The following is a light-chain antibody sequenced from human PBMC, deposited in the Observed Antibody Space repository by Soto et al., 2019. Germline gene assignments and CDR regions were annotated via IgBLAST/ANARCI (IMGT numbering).Light chain of an antibody. J-gene: IGKJ1*01. CDR3: QQYGSSSWT. CDR2: GTS. CDR1: QSVSSSY. V-gene: IGKV3-20*01. Sequence: EIVLTQSPGTLSLSPGERATLSCRASQSVSSSYLAWYQQKPGQAPRLLIYGTSSRATAIPDRFSGSGSGTDFTLTISRLEPEDFAVYYCQQYGSSSWTVGQGTQVDIK.